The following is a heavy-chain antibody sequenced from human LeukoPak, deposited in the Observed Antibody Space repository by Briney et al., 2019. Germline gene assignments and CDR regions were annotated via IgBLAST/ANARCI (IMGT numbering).Heavy chain of an antibody. CDR2: IYYSGST. D-gene: IGHD1-1*01. Sequence: SETLSLTCTVSGGSISSYYWSWIRQPPGKGLEWIGYIYYSGSTNYNPSLKSRVTMSVDTSKNQSSLKLSSVTAADTAVYYCARVSVVATGTDFDYWGQGTLVTVSS. CDR3: ARVSVVATGTDFDY. CDR1: GGSISSYY. V-gene: IGHV4-59*08. J-gene: IGHJ4*02.